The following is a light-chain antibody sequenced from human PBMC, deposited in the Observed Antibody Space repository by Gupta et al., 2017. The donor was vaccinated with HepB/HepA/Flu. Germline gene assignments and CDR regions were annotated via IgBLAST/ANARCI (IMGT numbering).Light chain of an antibody. CDR2: FAY. CDR1: QSVLNTYNNKNY. J-gene: IGKJ1*01. CDR3: QKYYSLHLT. V-gene: IGKV4-1*01. Sequence: EIVMTQYSDSLAVSLGDRATINCKSSQSVLNTYNNKNYLTWYQQKPGPPPKLLFYFAYTRESGVLDRVSCSGCGTESNLTLSNLHAEAVAFYYCQKYYSLHLTFGQGTKVEIK.